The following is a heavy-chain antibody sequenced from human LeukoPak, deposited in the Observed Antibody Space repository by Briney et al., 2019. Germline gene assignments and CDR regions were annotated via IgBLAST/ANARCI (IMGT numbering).Heavy chain of an antibody. J-gene: IGHJ4*02. V-gene: IGHV1-2*02. CDR2: INPNSGCT. Sequence: GASVKVSCKASGYTFTGYYMHWVRQAPGQGLEWMGWINPNSGCTNYAQKFQGRVTMTRDTSISTAYMELSRLRSDDTAVYYCARGVRYCSSTSCYFFFDYWGQGTLVTVSS. D-gene: IGHD2-2*01. CDR1: GYTFTGYY. CDR3: ARGVRYCSSTSCYFFFDY.